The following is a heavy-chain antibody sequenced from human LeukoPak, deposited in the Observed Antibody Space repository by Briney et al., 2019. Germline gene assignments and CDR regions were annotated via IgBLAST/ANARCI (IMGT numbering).Heavy chain of an antibody. CDR1: GGSMSSYY. V-gene: IGHV4-59*08. CDR2: ISYSGTT. D-gene: IGHD3-10*01. J-gene: IGHJ6*02. Sequence: SETLSLTCTVSGGSMSSYYWSWIRQSPGKGLEWVGYISYSGTTNYNPSLKSRVTISLGTSKNRFSLNLTSVTAADTAVYYCARLPKDSGVYYYGMDVWGQGTTVTVSS. CDR3: ARLPKDSGVYYYGMDV.